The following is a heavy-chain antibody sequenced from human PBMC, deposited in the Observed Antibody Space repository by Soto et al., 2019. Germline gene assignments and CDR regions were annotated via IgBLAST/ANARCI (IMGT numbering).Heavy chain of an antibody. CDR1: GGTFSSYA. V-gene: IGHV1-69*01. CDR2: IIPIFGTA. Sequence: QVQLVQSGAEVKKPGSSVKVSCKASGGTFSSYAISWVRQAPGQGLEWMGGIIPIFGTANYAQKFQGRVKITADETTSTAYMELSSLRSEDTAVYYCARGPSSPDYYYYGMDVWGQGTTVTVSS. CDR3: ARGPSSPDYYYYGMDV. D-gene: IGHD6-13*01. J-gene: IGHJ6*02.